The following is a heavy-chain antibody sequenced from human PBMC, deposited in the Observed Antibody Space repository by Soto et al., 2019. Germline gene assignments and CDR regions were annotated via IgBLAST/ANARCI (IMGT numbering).Heavy chain of an antibody. D-gene: IGHD2-15*01. CDR3: ASVGYCSGGSCYGDDAFDI. CDR2: ISSNGGST. J-gene: IGHJ3*02. V-gene: IGHV3-64*01. CDR1: GFTFSSYA. Sequence: EVQLVESGGGVVQPGGSLRLSCAASGFTFSSYAMHWVRQAPGKGLEYVSAISSNGGSTYYANSVKGRFTISRDNSKNTLYLQMGSLRAEDMAVYYCASVGYCSGGSCYGDDAFDIWGQGTMVTVSS.